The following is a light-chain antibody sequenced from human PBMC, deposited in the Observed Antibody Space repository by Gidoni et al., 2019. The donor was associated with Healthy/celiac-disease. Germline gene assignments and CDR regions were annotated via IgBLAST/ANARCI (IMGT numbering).Light chain of an antibody. Sequence: QSALTQPPSACGSPGPSVTISCTGTSGDVGGYNYDSLYQQHPGKAPKLMIYEVSKRPSVAPERFAGSNAGNTSSLTVAGLQAEDDADYYCSSYAGSNNFVFGTGTKVTVL. V-gene: IGLV2-8*01. J-gene: IGLJ1*01. CDR3: SSYAGSNNFV. CDR2: EVS. CDR1: SGDVGGYNY.